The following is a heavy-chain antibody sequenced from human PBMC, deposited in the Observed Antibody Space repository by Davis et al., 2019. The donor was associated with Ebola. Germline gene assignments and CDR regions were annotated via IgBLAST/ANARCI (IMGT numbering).Heavy chain of an antibody. CDR3: ARPDRSIRTTPGY. D-gene: IGHD1-1*01. Sequence: PGGSLRLSCAASGFTFSSYSMNWVRQAPGKGLEWVATINQDGSAKNYVDSVRGRFTISRDNAKNSLCLQMDGLRVEDTAVYYCARPDRSIRTTPGYWGQGTLVTVSS. CDR2: INQDGSAK. J-gene: IGHJ4*02. V-gene: IGHV3-7*01. CDR1: GFTFSSYS.